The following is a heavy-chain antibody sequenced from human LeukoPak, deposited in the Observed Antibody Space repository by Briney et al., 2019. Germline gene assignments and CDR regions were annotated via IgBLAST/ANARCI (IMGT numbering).Heavy chain of an antibody. CDR3: AKDYNPLYGDHPDY. V-gene: IGHV3-43*02. CDR2: ISGDGGSA. J-gene: IGHJ4*02. Sequence: GGSLRLSCAASGLNFHDYAMHWVRQAPGKGLEWVSLISGDGGSAYYADSMKGRFTISRDNSKDSLYLQMNSLRTEDTALYYCAKDYNPLYGDHPDYWGQGTLVTVSS. CDR1: GLNFHDYA. D-gene: IGHD4-17*01.